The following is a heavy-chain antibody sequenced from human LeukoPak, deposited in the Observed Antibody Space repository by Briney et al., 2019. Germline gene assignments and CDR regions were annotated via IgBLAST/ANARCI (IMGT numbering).Heavy chain of an antibody. D-gene: IGHD1-14*01. Sequence: ASVKVSCKASGYTFTGYYMHWVRQAPGQGLEWMGRINPNSGDTNYAQKFQGRVTMTRDTSISTAYMELSRLRSDDTAVYYCAINTDRNLPIDYWGQGTLVTVSS. CDR3: AINTDRNLPIDY. V-gene: IGHV1-2*06. J-gene: IGHJ4*02. CDR1: GYTFTGYY. CDR2: INPNSGDT.